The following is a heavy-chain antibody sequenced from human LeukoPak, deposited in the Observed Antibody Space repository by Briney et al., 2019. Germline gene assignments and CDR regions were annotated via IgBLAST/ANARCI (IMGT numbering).Heavy chain of an antibody. J-gene: IGHJ3*02. CDR3: ARGARVNWNDGFPSDAFDI. CDR2: ITPNSGGT. V-gene: IGHV1-2*02. Sequence: ASVKVSCKASGYTFSGYYMYWVRQAPGQGLEWMGWITPNSGGTNYAQKFQGGVTMTRDTSISTAYMELSRLRSDDTAVYYCARGARVNWNDGFPSDAFDIWGQGAMVTVSS. D-gene: IGHD1-1*01. CDR1: GYTFSGYY.